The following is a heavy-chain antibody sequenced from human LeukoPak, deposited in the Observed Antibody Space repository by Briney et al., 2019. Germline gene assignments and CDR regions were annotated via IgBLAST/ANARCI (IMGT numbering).Heavy chain of an antibody. Sequence: ASVKVSCKASGYTFTSYGISWVRRAPGQGLEWMGWISAYNGNTNYAQKLQGRVTMTTDTSTSTAYMELRSLRSDDTAVYYCARGWARSSIAACKFDPWGQGTLVTVSS. V-gene: IGHV1-18*01. CDR2: ISAYNGNT. CDR1: GYTFTSYG. CDR3: ARGWARSSIAACKFDP. D-gene: IGHD6-6*01. J-gene: IGHJ5*02.